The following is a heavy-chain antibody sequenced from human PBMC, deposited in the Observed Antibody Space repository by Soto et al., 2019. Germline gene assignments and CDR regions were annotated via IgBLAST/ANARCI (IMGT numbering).Heavy chain of an antibody. CDR3: AGTTSHYWYYMDV. CDR1: GDSVSSNNAA. D-gene: IGHD1-7*01. V-gene: IGHV6-1*01. CDR2: TYYRSRWYN. Sequence: QVPLQQSGPGLVKPSQTLSLTCAISGDSVSSNNAAWNWIRQSPSRGLEWLGRTYYRSRWYNDYAVSVKSRITVNPDTSKNQFSLQLTSVTPEDTAVYYCAGTTSHYWYYMDVWGKGTTVTVSS. J-gene: IGHJ6*03.